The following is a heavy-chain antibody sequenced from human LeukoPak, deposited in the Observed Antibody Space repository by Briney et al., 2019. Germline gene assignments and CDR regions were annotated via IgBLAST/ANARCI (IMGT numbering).Heavy chain of an antibody. Sequence: PGGSLRLSCAASGFTFSSYAMSWVRQAPGKGLEWVSAISGSGGSTYYADSVKGRFTISRDNSKNTLYLQMNSLRAEDTAVYYCAKDDSSGYYSYYQHWGQGTLVTVSS. CDR3: AKDDSSGYYSYYQH. CDR2: ISGSGGST. J-gene: IGHJ1*01. CDR1: GFTFSSYA. D-gene: IGHD3-22*01. V-gene: IGHV3-23*01.